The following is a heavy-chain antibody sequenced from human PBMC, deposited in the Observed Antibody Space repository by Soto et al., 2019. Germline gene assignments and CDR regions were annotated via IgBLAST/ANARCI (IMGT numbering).Heavy chain of an antibody. D-gene: IGHD6-13*01. CDR1: GGSFSGYY. CDR3: ARGYSSSWKYYYYGMDV. Sequence: SETLSLTCAVYGGSFSGYYWSWIRQPPGKGLEWIGEINHSGSTNYNPSLKSRVTISVDTSKNQFSLKLSSVTAADTAVYYCARGYSSSWKYYYYGMDVWGKGTTVS. V-gene: IGHV4-34*01. CDR2: INHSGST. J-gene: IGHJ6*04.